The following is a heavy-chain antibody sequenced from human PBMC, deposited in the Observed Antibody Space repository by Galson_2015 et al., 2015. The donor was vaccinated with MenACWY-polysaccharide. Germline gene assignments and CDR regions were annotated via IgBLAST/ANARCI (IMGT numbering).Heavy chain of an antibody. J-gene: IGHJ5*02. V-gene: IGHV5-51*01. D-gene: IGHD6-13*01. Sequence: QSGAEVKKPGESLKISCKGSGYSFTSYWIGWVRQMPGKGLEWMGIIYPGDSDTRYSPSFQGQVTISADKSISTAYLQWSSLKASDTAMYYCARQLPGSPIAAAGTPGNWFDPWGQGTLVTVSS. CDR1: GYSFTSYW. CDR2: IYPGDSDT. CDR3: ARQLPGSPIAAAGTPGNWFDP.